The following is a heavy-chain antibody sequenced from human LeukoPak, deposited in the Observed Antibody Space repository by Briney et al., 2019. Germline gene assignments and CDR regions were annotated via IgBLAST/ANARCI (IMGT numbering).Heavy chain of an antibody. V-gene: IGHV1-2*02. Sequence: ASVNVSCKASVYTFTRYYMHWARQAPGKGLEWMEWIIPNSGGTNYAPKFQGRVTMTRDTSISTAYMELTRLRSDDTAVYYCARGSALVTTYRGGNWFDPWGQGTLVTVSS. CDR2: IIPNSGGT. D-gene: IGHD5-18*01. CDR1: VYTFTRYY. J-gene: IGHJ5*02. CDR3: ARGSALVTTYRGGNWFDP.